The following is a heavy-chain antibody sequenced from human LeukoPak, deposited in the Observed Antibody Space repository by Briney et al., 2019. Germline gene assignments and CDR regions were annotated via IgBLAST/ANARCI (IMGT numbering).Heavy chain of an antibody. D-gene: IGHD3-10*01. J-gene: IGHJ4*02. V-gene: IGHV4-34*01. Sequence: PSETLSLTCAVYGGSFSGYYWSWIRQPPGKGLEWIGEINHSGSTNYNPSLKSRVTISVDTSKNQFSLKLSSVTAADTAVYYCGVLWFGELFFDYWGQGTLVTVSS. CDR2: INHSGST. CDR3: GVLWFGELFFDY. CDR1: GGSFSGYY.